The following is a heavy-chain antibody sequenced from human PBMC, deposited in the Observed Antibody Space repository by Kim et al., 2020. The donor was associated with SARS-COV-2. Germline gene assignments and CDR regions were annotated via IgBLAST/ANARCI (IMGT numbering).Heavy chain of an antibody. J-gene: IGHJ4*02. CDR2: ISGSGGST. CDR3: AKDAQLWLPLSKTGEGYFDY. CDR1: GFTFSSYA. Sequence: GGSLRLSCAASGFTFSSYAMSWVRQAPGKGLEWVSAISGSGGSTYYADSVKGRFTISRDNSKNTLYLQMNSLRAEDTAVYYCAKDAQLWLPLSKTGEGYFDYWGQGTLVTVSS. D-gene: IGHD5-18*01. V-gene: IGHV3-23*01.